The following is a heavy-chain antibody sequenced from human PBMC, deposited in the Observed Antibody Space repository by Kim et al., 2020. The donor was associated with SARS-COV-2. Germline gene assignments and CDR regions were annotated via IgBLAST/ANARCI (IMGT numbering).Heavy chain of an antibody. CDR2: ISSSSSYI. CDR3: ARDLLGLRRYGMDV. V-gene: IGHV3-21*01. Sequence: GGSLRLSCAASGFTFSSYSMNWVRQAPGKGLEWVSSISSSSSYIYYADSVKGRFTISRDNAKNSLYLQMNSLRAEDTAVYYCARDLLGLRRYGMDVWGQGTTVTVSS. D-gene: IGHD5-12*01. J-gene: IGHJ6*02. CDR1: GFTFSSYS.